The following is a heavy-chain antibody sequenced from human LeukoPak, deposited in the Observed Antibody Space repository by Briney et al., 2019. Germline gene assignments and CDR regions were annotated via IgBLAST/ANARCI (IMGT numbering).Heavy chain of an antibody. J-gene: IGHJ4*02. CDR2: IGWDGGFT. CDR1: GFTFSSYN. D-gene: IGHD6-19*01. V-gene: IGHV3-43*01. CDR3: AKDIGGSGWQFDY. Sequence: GGSLRLSCAASGFTFSSYNMNWVRQTPGKGLEWVSLIGWDGGFTYYADSVKGRFTISRDNSKNSLYLQMSSLRIEDTALYYCAKDIGGSGWQFDYWGQGTLVTVSS.